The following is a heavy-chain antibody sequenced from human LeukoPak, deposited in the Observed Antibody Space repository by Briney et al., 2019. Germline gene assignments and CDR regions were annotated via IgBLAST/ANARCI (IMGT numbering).Heavy chain of an antibody. D-gene: IGHD5-12*01. CDR1: GFTFSSYS. CDR3: ARVSSGYDFDYGMDV. V-gene: IGHV3-21*01. CDR2: ISSSSSYI. Sequence: GGSLRLSCAASGFTFSSYSMSWVRQAPGKGLEWVSSISSSSSYIYYADSVKGRFTISRDNAKNSLYLQMNSLRAEDTAVYYCARVSSGYDFDYGMDVWGQGTTVTVSS. J-gene: IGHJ6*02.